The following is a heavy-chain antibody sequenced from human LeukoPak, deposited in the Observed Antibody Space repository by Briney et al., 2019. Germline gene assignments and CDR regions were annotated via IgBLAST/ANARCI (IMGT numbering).Heavy chain of an antibody. CDR3: ARCPRRAGLLRAFDI. J-gene: IGHJ3*02. CDR2: INHSGST. V-gene: IGHV4-34*01. Sequence: LETLSRTCAVSGGSFSGYYWSWLRQTPGEGLEWIGEINHSGSTNYNSSLKSRVTISVDTSKNQFSLKLSSVTAADTAVYYCARCPRRAGLLRAFDIWGQGTMVTVSS. D-gene: IGHD2-8*01. CDR1: GGSFSGYY.